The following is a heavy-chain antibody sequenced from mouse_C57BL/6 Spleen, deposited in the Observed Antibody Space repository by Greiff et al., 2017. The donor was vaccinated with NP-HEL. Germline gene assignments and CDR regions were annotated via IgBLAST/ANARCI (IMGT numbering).Heavy chain of an antibody. CDR3: ARSSPYYGSDWYFDV. Sequence: EVQLQQSGPELVKPGASVKISCKASGYTFTDYYMNWVKQSHGKSLEWIGDINPNNGGTSYNQKFKGKATLTVDKSSSTAYMELRSLTSEDSAVYYCARSSPYYGSDWYFDVWGTGTTVTVSS. CDR2: INPNNGGT. V-gene: IGHV1-26*01. J-gene: IGHJ1*03. CDR1: GYTFTDYY. D-gene: IGHD1-1*01.